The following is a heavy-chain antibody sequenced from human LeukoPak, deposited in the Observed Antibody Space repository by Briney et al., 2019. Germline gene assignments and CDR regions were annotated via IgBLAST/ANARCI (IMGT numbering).Heavy chain of an antibody. V-gene: IGHV1-69*04. J-gene: IGHJ4*02. CDR2: IIPILGIA. Sequence: GASVKVSCKASGGTFSSYAISWVRQAPGQGLEWMGRIIPILGIANYAQKFQGRVTITADKSTSTAYMELSSLRSEDTAVYYCARDVDMITFGGVIVTDYWGQGTLVTVSS. CDR1: GGTFSSYA. D-gene: IGHD3-16*02. CDR3: ARDVDMITFGGVIVTDY.